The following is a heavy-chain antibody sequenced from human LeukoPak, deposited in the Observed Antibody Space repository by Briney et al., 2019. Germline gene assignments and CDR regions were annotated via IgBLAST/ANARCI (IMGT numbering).Heavy chain of an antibody. V-gene: IGHV4-34*01. Sequence: PSETLSLTCAVYGGSFSGYYWSWIRQPPGKGLEWIGEINHSGSTNYNPPLKSRVTISVDTSKNQFSLKLSSVTAADTAVYYCAREGPSPGDYWGQGTLVTVSS. CDR3: AREGPSPGDY. J-gene: IGHJ4*02. CDR2: INHSGST. CDR1: GGSFSGYY.